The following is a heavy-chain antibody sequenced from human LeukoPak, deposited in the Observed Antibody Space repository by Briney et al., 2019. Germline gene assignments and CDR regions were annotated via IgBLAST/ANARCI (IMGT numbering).Heavy chain of an antibody. CDR1: DGSVSSTNW. D-gene: IGHD6-25*01. Sequence: PSETLSLTCGVSDGSVSSTNWWTWIRQPPGKGLEWIGEVHLDGRTNFNPSLKSRLTISVDLSENHVSLELTSVTAADTAVYYCAREGGFYRPLDYSGQGTLVTVSS. J-gene: IGHJ4*02. CDR2: VHLDGRT. V-gene: IGHV4-4*02. CDR3: AREGGFYRPLDY.